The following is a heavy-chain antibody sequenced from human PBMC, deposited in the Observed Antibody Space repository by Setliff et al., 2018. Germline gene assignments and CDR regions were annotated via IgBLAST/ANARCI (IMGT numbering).Heavy chain of an antibody. CDR1: GLTFSDTA. D-gene: IGHD3-3*01. CDR3: ATLPGFYDFLRRGYIDF. V-gene: IGHV3-23*01. Sequence: HPGGSLRLSCEASGLTFSDTAMSWARQAPGKGLEWVSSLTGNAGNTDYADSVKGRFTISRDNYKNILYLQMSSLRGDDTATYYCATLPGFYDFLRRGYIDFWGQGVQVTVSS. J-gene: IGHJ4*02. CDR2: LTGNAGNT.